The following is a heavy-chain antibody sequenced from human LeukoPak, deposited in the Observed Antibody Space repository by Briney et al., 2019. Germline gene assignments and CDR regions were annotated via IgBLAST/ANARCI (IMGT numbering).Heavy chain of an antibody. D-gene: IGHD4-23*01. J-gene: IGHJ4*02. CDR3: AKVTVVNPFDY. CDR2: ISGSGGST. Sequence: PGRSLRLSCAASGFTFDDYAMHWVRQAPGKGLEWVSAISGSGGSTYYADSVKGRFTISRDNSKNTLYLQMNSLRAEDTAVYYCAKVTVVNPFDYWGQGTLVTVSS. V-gene: IGHV3-23*01. CDR1: GFTFDDYA.